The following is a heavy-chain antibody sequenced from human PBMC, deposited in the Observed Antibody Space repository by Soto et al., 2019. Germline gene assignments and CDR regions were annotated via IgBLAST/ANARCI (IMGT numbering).Heavy chain of an antibody. V-gene: IGHV4-30-4*01. D-gene: IGHD2-21*01. CDR3: ASRKSSSYLAY. J-gene: IGHJ4*02. CDR1: GGSISSGDYY. CDR2: IYYSGST. Sequence: TLSLTCTVSGGSISSGDYYWSWIRQPPGKGLEWIGNIYYSGSTYYNPSLKSRVTISIDTSKNQFSLKLSSVAAADTAVYYCASRKSSSYLAYWGKGPWVPVSS.